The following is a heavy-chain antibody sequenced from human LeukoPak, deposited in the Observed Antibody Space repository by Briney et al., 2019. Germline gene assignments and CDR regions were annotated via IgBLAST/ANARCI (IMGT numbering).Heavy chain of an antibody. CDR2: INPNSGGT. J-gene: IGHJ5*02. Sequence: ASVKVSCKASGYTFTGYYMHWVRQAPGQGLEWMGWINPNSGGTNYAQKFQGRVTMTRGTSISTAYMELSRLRSDDTAVYYCARVRIAAAGRGFDPWGQGTLVTVSS. CDR3: ARVRIAAAGRGFDP. CDR1: GYTFTGYY. V-gene: IGHV1-2*02. D-gene: IGHD6-13*01.